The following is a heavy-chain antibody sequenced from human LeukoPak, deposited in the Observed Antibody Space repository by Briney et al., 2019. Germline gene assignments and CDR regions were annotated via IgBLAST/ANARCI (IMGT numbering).Heavy chain of an antibody. CDR3: ARSRRGSSRRGVNYFYYMDV. J-gene: IGHJ6*03. Sequence: ASVKVSCKASGYTFTGYYMHWVRQAPGQGLEWMGWINPNSGGTNYAQKFQGRVTMTRDTSISTAYMELSRLRSDDTAVYYCARSRRGSSRRGVNYFYYMDVWGKGTTVTVSS. D-gene: IGHD6-13*01. CDR1: GYTFTGYY. CDR2: INPNSGGT. V-gene: IGHV1-2*02.